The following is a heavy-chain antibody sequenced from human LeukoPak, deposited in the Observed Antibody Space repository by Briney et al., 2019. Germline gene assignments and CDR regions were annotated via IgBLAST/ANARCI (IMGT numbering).Heavy chain of an antibody. CDR1: GGSISSSNW. J-gene: IGHJ6*02. Sequence: SETLSLTCAVSGGSISSSNWWSWVRPPPRKGLEWIGEIYHSGSTNYNPSLKSRVTISVDKSKNQFSLKLSSVTAADTAAHYCARDSGRLAAAGSYYYYYGMDVWGQGTTVTVSS. D-gene: IGHD6-13*01. V-gene: IGHV4-4*02. CDR2: IYHSGST. CDR3: ARDSGRLAAAGSYYYYYGMDV.